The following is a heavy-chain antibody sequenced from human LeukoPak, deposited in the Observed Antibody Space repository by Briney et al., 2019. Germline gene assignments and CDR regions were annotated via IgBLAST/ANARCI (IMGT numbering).Heavy chain of an antibody. V-gene: IGHV3-23*01. J-gene: IGHJ4*02. CDR2: ISGSGAST. CDR1: GFTVSSNY. Sequence: GGSLRLSCAASGFTVSSNYMSWVRQAPGKGLEWISGISGSGASTYYADSVKGRFTISRDDSRNTLYLQMNSLRGDDTAVYYCAKDVGKWESLHFFDYWGQGTLVTVSS. CDR3: AKDVGKWESLHFFDY. D-gene: IGHD1-26*01.